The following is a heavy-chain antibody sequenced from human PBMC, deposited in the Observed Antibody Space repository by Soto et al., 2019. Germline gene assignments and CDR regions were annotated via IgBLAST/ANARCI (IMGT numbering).Heavy chain of an antibody. CDR1: GLTFSSYE. V-gene: IGHV3-48*03. CDR2: ISSSGSTI. CDR3: ERIAY. J-gene: IGHJ4*02. Sequence: PRLSCGASGLTFSSYEMNWVRQAPGKGLEWVSYISSSGSTIYYADSVKGRFTISRDNAKNSLYLQMNSLRAVDTAVYYCERIAYWGQGTLVPVSS.